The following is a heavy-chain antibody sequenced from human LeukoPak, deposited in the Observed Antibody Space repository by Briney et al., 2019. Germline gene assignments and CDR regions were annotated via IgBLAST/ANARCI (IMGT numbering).Heavy chain of an antibody. V-gene: IGHV4-4*07. J-gene: IGHJ4*02. D-gene: IGHD2-15*01. CDR1: GGPISTYY. Sequence: PSETLSLTCTVSGGPISTYYWNWIRQSAGKGLEWIGRIYTSGTTNYNPSLKSRVTMSVDTSKNQFSLRLRSVTAADTAVYYCARGQGHCSGGTCYSKWVDYWGQGTLVTVSS. CDR2: IYTSGTT. CDR3: ARGQGHCSGGTCYSKWVDY.